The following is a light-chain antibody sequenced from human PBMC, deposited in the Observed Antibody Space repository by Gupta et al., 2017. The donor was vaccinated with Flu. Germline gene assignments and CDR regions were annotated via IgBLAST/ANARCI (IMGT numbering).Light chain of an antibody. Sequence: AIKLTQPPSSLSASVGDRVTLTCRTSQSLDNGSAWYQQQPGQHHKLLIYDASRLHTGVSSRFSGSGSGTDFTLTISSLQPKDFSTYFCQKFKSFGPGTTVDVK. CDR1: QSLDNG. CDR2: DAS. J-gene: IGKJ3*01. V-gene: IGKV1-13*02. CDR3: QKFKS.